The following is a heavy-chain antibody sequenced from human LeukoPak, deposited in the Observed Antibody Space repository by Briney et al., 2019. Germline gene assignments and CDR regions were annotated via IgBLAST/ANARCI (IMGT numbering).Heavy chain of an antibody. J-gene: IGHJ4*02. V-gene: IGHV5-51*01. CDR3: ASSVSQTRFDY. CDR1: GYSFTNYW. D-gene: IGHD1/OR15-1a*01. Sequence: GESLKIPCKASGYSFTNYWIGWVRQMPGKGLEWMGIIFPGDSDTTYSPSFQGQVTISADKSINTAYLQWSSLKASDTAMYYCASSVSQTRFDYWGQGTQVTASS. CDR2: IFPGDSDT.